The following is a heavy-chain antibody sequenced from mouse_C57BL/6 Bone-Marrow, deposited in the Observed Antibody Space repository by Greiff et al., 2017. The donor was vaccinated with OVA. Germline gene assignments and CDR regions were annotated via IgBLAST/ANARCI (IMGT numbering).Heavy chain of an antibody. D-gene: IGHD2-3*01. J-gene: IGHJ3*01. CDR1: GYTFTDYY. CDR3: ASDGYSFAY. CDR2: INPYNGGT. Sequence: EVKLQESGPVLVKPGASVKMSCKASGYTFTDYYMNWVKQSHGKSLEWIGVINPYNGGTSYNQKFKGKATLTVDKPSSTAYMQLSSLTSEDSAVYYCASDGYSFAYWGQGTLVTVSA. V-gene: IGHV1-19*01.